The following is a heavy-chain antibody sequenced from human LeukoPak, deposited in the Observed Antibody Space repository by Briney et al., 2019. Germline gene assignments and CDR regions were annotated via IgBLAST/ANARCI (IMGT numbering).Heavy chain of an antibody. CDR3: ARRYYYDSSGWSDAFDI. V-gene: IGHV4-61*02. D-gene: IGHD3-22*01. CDR1: GGSISSGSYY. CDR2: IYTSGST. J-gene: IGHJ3*02. Sequence: SETLSLTCTVSGGSISSGSYYWSWIRQPAGKGLEWIGRIYTSGSTNYNPSLKSRVTISVDTSKNQFSLKLSSVTAADTAVYYCARRYYYDSSGWSDAFDIWGQGTMVTVSS.